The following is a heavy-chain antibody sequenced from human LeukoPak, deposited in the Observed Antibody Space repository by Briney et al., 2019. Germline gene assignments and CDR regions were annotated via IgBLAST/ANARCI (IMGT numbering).Heavy chain of an antibody. J-gene: IGHJ6*03. CDR2: MNPNSGNT. CDR3: ARGKRMRIAGRPHYYYYYMDV. CDR1: GYTFTSYD. V-gene: IGHV1-8*01. Sequence: ASVKVSCKASGYTFTSYDINWVRQATGQGLEWMGWMNPNSGNTGYAQKFQGRVTMTRNTSISTAYMELSSLRSEDTAVYYCARGKRMRIAGRPHYYYYYMDVWRKGTTVTVS. D-gene: IGHD6-6*01.